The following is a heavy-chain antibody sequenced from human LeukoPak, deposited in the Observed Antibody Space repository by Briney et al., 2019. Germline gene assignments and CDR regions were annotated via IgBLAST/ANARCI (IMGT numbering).Heavy chain of an antibody. Sequence: PSQTLSLTCTVSGGSISSGGYYWSWIRQHPGKGLEWIGYIYYSGSTYYNPSLKSRVTISVDTSKNQFSLKLSSVTAADTAVYYCARGDTAMVTRPFFDYWGQGTLVTVSS. CDR1: GGSISSGGYY. J-gene: IGHJ4*02. CDR3: ARGDTAMVTRPFFDY. V-gene: IGHV4-31*03. D-gene: IGHD5-18*01. CDR2: IYYSGST.